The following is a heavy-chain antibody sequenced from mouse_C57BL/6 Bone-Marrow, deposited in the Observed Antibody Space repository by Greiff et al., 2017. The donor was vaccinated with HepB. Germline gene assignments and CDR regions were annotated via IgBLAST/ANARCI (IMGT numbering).Heavy chain of an antibody. V-gene: IGHV5-17*01. CDR1: GFTFSDYG. Sequence: EVQVVESGGGLVKPGGSLKLSCAASGFTFSDYGMHWVRQAPEKGLEWVAYISSGSSTIYYADTVKGRFTISRDNAKNTLFLQMTSLRSEDTAMYYCARRDYGYDSDFDYWGQGTTLTVSS. D-gene: IGHD2-2*01. CDR2: ISSGSSTI. J-gene: IGHJ2*01. CDR3: ARRDYGYDSDFDY.